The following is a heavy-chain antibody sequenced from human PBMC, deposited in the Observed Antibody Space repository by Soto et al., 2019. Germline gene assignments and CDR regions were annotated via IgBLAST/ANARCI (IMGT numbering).Heavy chain of an antibody. Sequence: GSLRLSCTASGFTFSDYYMNWVRQAPGKGLEWVSSISSSSSYIYYADSVKGRFTISRDNAKNSLYLQMNSLRAEDTAVYYCARGYYDILTGLAPYYYGMDVWGQGTTVTVSS. CDR3: ARGYYDILTGLAPYYYGMDV. CDR2: ISSSSSYI. J-gene: IGHJ6*02. D-gene: IGHD3-9*01. CDR1: GFTFSDYY. V-gene: IGHV3-21*01.